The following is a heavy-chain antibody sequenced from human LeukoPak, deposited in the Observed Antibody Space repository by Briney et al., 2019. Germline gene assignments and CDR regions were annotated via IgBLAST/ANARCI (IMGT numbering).Heavy chain of an antibody. CDR3: ARGKSFYYGSGSPTN. CDR2: FYFAEGT. CDR1: GASIYTSSYY. J-gene: IGHJ4*02. Sequence: SETLSLTCTVSGASIYTSSYYWGWIRQPPGKGLEWIGSFYFAEGTYYNPSLKSRVTISIDTSKNQISLKLSSVTAADTAVYYCARGKSFYYGSGSPTNWGQGTLVTVSS. D-gene: IGHD3-10*01. V-gene: IGHV4-39*07.